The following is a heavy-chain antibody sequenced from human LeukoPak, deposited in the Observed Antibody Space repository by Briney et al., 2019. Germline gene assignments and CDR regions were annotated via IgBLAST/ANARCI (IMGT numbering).Heavy chain of an antibody. CDR1: GFTFSSYD. CDR3: ARVGSSGTGYDSTGLDY. Sequence: GGSLRLSCAASGFTFSSYDMHWVRQATGKGLEWVSAIGTAGDTYYPGSVKGRFTISRENAKNSLYLQMGSLRAEDMAVYYCARVGSSGTGYDSTGLDYWGQGTLVTVSS. V-gene: IGHV3-13*01. J-gene: IGHJ4*02. CDR2: IGTAGDT. D-gene: IGHD5-12*01.